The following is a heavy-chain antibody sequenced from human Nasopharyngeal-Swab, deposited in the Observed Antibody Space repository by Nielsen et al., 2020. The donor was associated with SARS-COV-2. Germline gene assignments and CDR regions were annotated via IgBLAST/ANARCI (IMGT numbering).Heavy chain of an antibody. J-gene: IGHJ1*01. CDR3: VRGPVEGATGYFQF. CDR2: IDMRGRTT. V-gene: IGHV3-74*03. D-gene: IGHD1-26*01. Sequence: GGSLSLSCASSGFSVSNYWMHWVRQAPGKGLEWVARIDMRGRTTTHADSVKGRFTISRDNAKNTLSLQMNSLTPADTAVYFCVRGPVEGATGYFQFWGQGTLVTVSS. CDR1: GFSVSNYW.